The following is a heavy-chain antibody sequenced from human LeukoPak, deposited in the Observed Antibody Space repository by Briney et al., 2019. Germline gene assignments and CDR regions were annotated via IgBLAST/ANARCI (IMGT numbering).Heavy chain of an antibody. CDR1: GFTFSSYG. D-gene: IGHD2-2*02. V-gene: IGHV3-33*01. CDR3: ARDFATGPSNPAAIS. Sequence: GGSLRLSCAASGFTFSSYGMHWVRQAPGKGLEWVAVIWYDGSNKYYADSVKGRFTISRDNSKNTLYLQMDSLRAEDTAVYYCARDFATGPSNPAAISWGQGTLVTVSS. CDR2: IWYDGSNK. J-gene: IGHJ5*02.